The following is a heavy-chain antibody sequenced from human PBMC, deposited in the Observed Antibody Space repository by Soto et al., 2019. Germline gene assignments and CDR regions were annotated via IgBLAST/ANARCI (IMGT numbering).Heavy chain of an antibody. J-gene: IGHJ2*01. CDR2: INHSGST. Sequence: SETLSLTCAVYGGSFSGYYWSWIRQPPGKGLEWIGEINHSGSTNYNPSLNSRVTISVDTSKNQFSLKLSSVTAADTAVYYCARAGESDKRELGKEVNWYFDLWGRGTLVTVSS. V-gene: IGHV4-34*01. D-gene: IGHD7-27*01. CDR3: ARAGESDKRELGKEVNWYFDL. CDR1: GGSFSGYY.